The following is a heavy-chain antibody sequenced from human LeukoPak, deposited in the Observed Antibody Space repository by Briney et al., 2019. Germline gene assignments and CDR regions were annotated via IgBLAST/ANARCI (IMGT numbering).Heavy chain of an antibody. V-gene: IGHV4-59*08. CDR2: IYSTGST. CDR1: GGSISSYY. J-gene: IGHJ2*01. CDR3: VRHRYIQDYFDL. D-gene: IGHD5-18*01. Sequence: SSETLSLTCTVSGGSISSYYWSWIRQPPGKGLEWIGYIYSTGSTNYNPSLKSQVTMSVDTSKNHFSLKLRSVTAADTAVYYCVRHRYIQDYFDLWGRGTLVTVSS.